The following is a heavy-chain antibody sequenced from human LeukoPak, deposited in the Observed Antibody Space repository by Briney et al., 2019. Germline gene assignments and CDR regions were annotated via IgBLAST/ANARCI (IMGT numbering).Heavy chain of an antibody. CDR2: ISSSSTYT. Sequence: PGGSLRLSCAASGLIFSDYYMSWIRQAPGKGLEWVSYISSSSTYTSYADSVKGRFTISRDNAKNSLYLDMNSLRAEDTARYYCARDLALYDNGAYVPYYFDLWGQGTLVTVSS. V-gene: IGHV3-11*06. J-gene: IGHJ4*02. CDR3: ARDLALYDNGAYVPYYFDL. CDR1: GLIFSDYY. D-gene: IGHD4-17*01.